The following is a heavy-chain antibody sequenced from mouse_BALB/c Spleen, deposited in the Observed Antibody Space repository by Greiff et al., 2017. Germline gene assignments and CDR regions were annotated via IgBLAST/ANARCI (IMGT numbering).Heavy chain of an antibody. CDR3: ARVAPYYGGSYVDY. V-gene: IGHV5-6-3*01. D-gene: IGHD1-1*01. J-gene: IGHJ2*01. CDR2: INSNGGST. Sequence: EVKLVESGGGLVQPGGSLKLSCAASGFTFSSYGMSWVRQTPDKRLELVATINSNGGSTYYPDSVKGRFTISRDNAKNTLYLQLSSLKSEDTAMYYCARVAPYYGGSYVDYWGQGTTLTVSS. CDR1: GFTFSSYG.